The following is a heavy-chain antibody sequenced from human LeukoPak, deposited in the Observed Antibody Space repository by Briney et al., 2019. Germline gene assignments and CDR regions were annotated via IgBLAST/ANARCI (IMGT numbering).Heavy chain of an antibody. D-gene: IGHD1-20*01. CDR3: ARDRGNWKHTGDFDY. CDR2: IIPIFGTA. CDR1: GGTFSSYA. V-gene: IGHV1-69*05. J-gene: IGHJ4*02. Sequence: SVKVSCKASGGTFSSYAISWVRQAPGQGLEWMGGIIPIFGTANYAQKFQGRVTITTDESTSTAYMELSSLRSEDTAVYYCARDRGNWKHTGDFDYWGQGTLVTVSS.